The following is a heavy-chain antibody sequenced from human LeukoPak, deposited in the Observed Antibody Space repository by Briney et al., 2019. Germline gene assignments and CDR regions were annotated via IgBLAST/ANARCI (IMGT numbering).Heavy chain of an antibody. CDR1: GYTFTGYY. V-gene: IGHV1-2*02. D-gene: IGHD2-15*01. CDR3: VRSGCSGGTCFFDY. J-gene: IGHJ4*02. CDR2: INPNSGGT. Sequence: ASVKVSCKASGYTFTGYYMHWVRQAPGQGLEWMGWINPNSGGTNYAQKFQGRVTMTRDMSTSTVYMELSSLRSEDTAVYYCVRSGCSGGTCFFDYWGQGTLVTVSS.